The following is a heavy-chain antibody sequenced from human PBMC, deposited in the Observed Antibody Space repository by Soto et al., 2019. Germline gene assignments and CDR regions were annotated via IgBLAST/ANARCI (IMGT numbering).Heavy chain of an antibody. CDR3: ARWYSSGWYYFDY. J-gene: IGHJ4*02. D-gene: IGHD6-19*01. CDR2: IWYDGSNK. CDR1: GFTFSSYG. V-gene: IGHV3-33*01. Sequence: QVQLVESGGGVVQPGRSLRLSCAASGFTFSSYGMHWVRQAPGKGLEWVAVIWYDGSNKYYADSVKGRFTISRDNSKNTLYLQMNSLRAEDTAVYYCARWYSSGWYYFDYWGQGTLVTVSS.